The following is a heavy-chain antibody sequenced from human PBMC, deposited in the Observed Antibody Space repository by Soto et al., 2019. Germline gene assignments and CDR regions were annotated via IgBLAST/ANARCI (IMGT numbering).Heavy chain of an antibody. J-gene: IGHJ5*02. CDR1: GYTFTRYA. D-gene: IGHD2-2*02. CDR2: INAGNGNT. Sequence: QVQLVPSGAEVKKPGASVKVSCKASGYTFTRYAMHWVRQAPGHRLEWMGWINAGNGNTKYSQKFQGRDTITRDTSASTAYMALSSLRAEDTAVYYCARDGPRCSSTGCYKDDWFDPCGQGTLVTVSS. CDR3: ARDGPRCSSTGCYKDDWFDP. V-gene: IGHV1-3*01.